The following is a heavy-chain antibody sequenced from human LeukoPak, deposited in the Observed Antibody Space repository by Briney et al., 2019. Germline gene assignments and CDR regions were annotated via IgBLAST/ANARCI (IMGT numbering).Heavy chain of an antibody. J-gene: IGHJ4*02. CDR3: ARVYCGGDCYATYYFDH. CDR1: GFTFSSYA. Sequence: PGGSLRLSCAASGFTFSSYAMHWVRQAPGKGLEWVAVISYDGSNKYYADSVKGRFTISRDNSKNTLYLQMNSLRAEDTAVYYCARVYCGGDCYATYYFDHWGQGTLVTDSS. D-gene: IGHD2-21*02. CDR2: ISYDGSNK. V-gene: IGHV3-30-3*01.